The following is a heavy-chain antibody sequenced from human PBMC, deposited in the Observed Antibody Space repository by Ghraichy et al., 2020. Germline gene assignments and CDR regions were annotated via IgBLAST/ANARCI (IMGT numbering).Heavy chain of an antibody. D-gene: IGHD5-18*01. Sequence: GSLRLSCTVTGGSISSYYWSWIRQPPGKGLEWIGYIYYSGSTNYNPSLKSRVTISVDTSKNQFSLKLSSVTAADTAVYYCAAGIQLYGMDVWGQGTTVTVS. CDR3: AAGIQLYGMDV. V-gene: IGHV4-59*01. CDR2: IYYSGST. CDR1: GGSISSYY. J-gene: IGHJ6*02.